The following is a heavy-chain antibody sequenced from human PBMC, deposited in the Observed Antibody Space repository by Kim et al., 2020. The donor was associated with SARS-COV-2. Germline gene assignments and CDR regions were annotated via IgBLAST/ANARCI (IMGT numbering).Heavy chain of an antibody. CDR2: IGTAGDT. V-gene: IGHV3-13*04. CDR3: ARAHTRKYSSSSLQTVYYYYGMDV. D-gene: IGHD6-6*01. CDR1: GFTFSSYD. Sequence: GGSLRLSCAASGFTFSSYDMHWVRQATGKGLEWVSAIGTAGDTYYPGSVKGRFTISRENAKNSLYLQMNSLRAGDTAVYYCARAHTRKYSSSSLQTVYYYYGMDVWGQGTTVTVSS. J-gene: IGHJ6*02.